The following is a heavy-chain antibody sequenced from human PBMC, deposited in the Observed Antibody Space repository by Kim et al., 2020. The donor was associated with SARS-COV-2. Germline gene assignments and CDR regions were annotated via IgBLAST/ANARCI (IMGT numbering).Heavy chain of an antibody. CDR2: IWSDENNK. J-gene: IGHJ4*02. V-gene: IGHV3-33*01. Sequence: GGSLRLSCAASGFTFSNNGMHWVRQAPGKGLEWVAVIWSDENNKNYGDSVKGRFTISRDNSKNTLYLEMNSLRAEDTAMYFCARDCGDGSCYRFDYWGQGTLVTVSS. CDR3: ARDCGDGSCYRFDY. D-gene: IGHD2-15*01. CDR1: GFTFSNNG.